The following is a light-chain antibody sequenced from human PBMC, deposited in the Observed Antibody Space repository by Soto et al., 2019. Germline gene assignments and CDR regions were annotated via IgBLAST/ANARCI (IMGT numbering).Light chain of an antibody. CDR2: TAS. Sequence: DIQMTQSPSSVSASVGDRVTITCRASQGISSWLVWYQQKPGRAPKLLIYTASSLQSGVPSRFSGSGSGTDFTLTISSQQPEDSATYYCQQASAFPLTFGGGTKVEIK. CDR1: QGISSW. V-gene: IGKV1-12*01. J-gene: IGKJ4*01. CDR3: QQASAFPLT.